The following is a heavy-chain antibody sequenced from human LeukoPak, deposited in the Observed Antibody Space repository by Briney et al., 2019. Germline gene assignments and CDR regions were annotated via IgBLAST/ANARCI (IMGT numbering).Heavy chain of an antibody. D-gene: IGHD6-19*01. CDR3: ASFETVAAKPFDY. CDR1: GFTFSSYG. J-gene: IGHJ4*02. Sequence: NPGGSLRLSCAASGFTFSSYGMHWVRQAPGKGLEWVAFIRYDGSNKYYADSVKGRFTISRDNSKNTLYLQMNSLRVADTAVYYCASFETVAAKPFDYWGQGTLVTVSS. V-gene: IGHV3-30*02. CDR2: IRYDGSNK.